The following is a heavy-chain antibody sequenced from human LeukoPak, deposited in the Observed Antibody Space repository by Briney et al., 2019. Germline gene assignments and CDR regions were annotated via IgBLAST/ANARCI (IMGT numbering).Heavy chain of an antibody. D-gene: IGHD3-3*01. J-gene: IGHJ4*02. V-gene: IGHV1-24*01. CDR2: FDPEDGET. Sequence: ASVKVSCKVSGYTLTELSMHWVRQAPGKGLEWMGGFDPEDGETIYAQKFQGRVTMTEDTSTDTACMELSSLRSEDTAVYYCATGEDRFGVVISFDYWGQGTLVTVSS. CDR3: ATGEDRFGVVISFDY. CDR1: GYTLTELS.